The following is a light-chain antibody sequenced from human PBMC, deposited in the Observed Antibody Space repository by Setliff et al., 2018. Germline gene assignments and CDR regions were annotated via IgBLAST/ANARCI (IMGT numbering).Light chain of an antibody. J-gene: IGLJ1*01. CDR1: SSNIGAGYD. V-gene: IGLV1-40*01. CDR3: QSYDSSLTLYV. CDR2: GNX. Sequence: QSVLTQPPSVSGAPGQRVTISCTGSSSNIGAGYDVHWYQQLPGTAPKLLIYGNXXXXSXXXXXXXXXXXXXXXSLAITGLQAEDEADYYCQSYDSSLTLYVFGTGTKVTVL.